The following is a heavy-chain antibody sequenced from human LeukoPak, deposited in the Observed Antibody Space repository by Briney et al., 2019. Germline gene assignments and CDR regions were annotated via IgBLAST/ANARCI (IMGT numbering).Heavy chain of an antibody. CDR2: IAGSSGYI. Sequence: GGSLRLSCAASGFTFSSYTMNWVRQAPGKGLEWVSSIAGSSGYISYADSVKGRFTISRDNAKKSLYLQMTSLTAEDTAVYYCVRDRGAYCGGDCSLGFDYSGRGTLVTVSS. D-gene: IGHD2-21*02. J-gene: IGHJ4*01. CDR3: VRDRGAYCGGDCSLGFDY. CDR1: GFTFSSYT. V-gene: IGHV3-21*01.